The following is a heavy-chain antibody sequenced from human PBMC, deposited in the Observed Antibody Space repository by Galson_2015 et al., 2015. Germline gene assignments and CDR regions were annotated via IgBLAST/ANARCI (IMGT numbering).Heavy chain of an antibody. V-gene: IGHV3-13*01. CDR3: ARELASPSRYYYYYGMDV. Sequence: SLRLSCAASGFTFSSYGMHWVRQATGKGLEWVSAIGTAGDTYYPGSVKGRFTISRENAKSSLYLQMNSLRAGDTAVYYCARELASPSRYYYYYGMDVWGQGTTVTVSS. D-gene: IGHD6-13*01. CDR1: GFTFSSYG. CDR2: IGTAGDT. J-gene: IGHJ6*02.